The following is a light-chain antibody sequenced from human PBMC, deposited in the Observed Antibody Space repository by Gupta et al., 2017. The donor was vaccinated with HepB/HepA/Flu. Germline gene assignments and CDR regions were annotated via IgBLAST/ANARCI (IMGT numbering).Light chain of an antibody. V-gene: IGKV3-15*01. J-gene: IGKJ4*01. CDR2: GAS. CDR1: QSVSNY. CDR3: QKESSSPLT. Sequence: MTQSPATLSVSPGDRATLSCRASQSVSNYLAWYQQQPGKAPRLLIYGASTRATGVPARFSGSGSGTEFTLTISSPQPEDVAVYYCQKESSSPLTFGGGTKVEIK.